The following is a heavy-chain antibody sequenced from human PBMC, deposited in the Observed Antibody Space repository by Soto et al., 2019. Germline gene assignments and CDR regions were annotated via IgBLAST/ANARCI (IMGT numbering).Heavy chain of an antibody. Sequence: VASVKVSCKASGYTFTNYGISWVRRAPGQGLEWMGWINVYNGNTKYAQKVQGRVTMTTDTSTSTAYMELRSLRSDDTAVYYCARGVGSGSYYNQYNWFDPWGQGTLVTVSS. CDR3: ARGVGSGSYYNQYNWFDP. CDR1: GYTFTNYG. D-gene: IGHD3-10*01. V-gene: IGHV1-18*01. CDR2: INVYNGNT. J-gene: IGHJ5*02.